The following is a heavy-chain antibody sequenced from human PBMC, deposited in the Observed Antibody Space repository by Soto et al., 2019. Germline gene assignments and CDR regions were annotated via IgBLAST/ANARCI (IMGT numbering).Heavy chain of an antibody. CDR2: IWHDGGNK. CDR1: GFTFSSYG. CDR3: ARDGDVNTGFGKDY. V-gene: IGHV3-33*01. J-gene: IGHJ4*02. Sequence: GGSLRLSCAASGFTFSSYGMHWVRQAPGKGLEWVAFIWHDGGNKFYAESVKGRFTISRDNSKNTLYLQMTSLSAEDTAMYYCARDGDVNTGFGKDYWGQGTLVTVSS. D-gene: IGHD3-16*01.